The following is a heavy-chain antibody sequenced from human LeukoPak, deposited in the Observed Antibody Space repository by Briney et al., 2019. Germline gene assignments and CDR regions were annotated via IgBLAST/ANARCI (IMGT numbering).Heavy chain of an antibody. CDR2: ISSSSSYI. Sequence: GGFLRLSCAASGFTFSSYSMNWVRQAPGKGLEWVSSISSSSSYIYYADSVKGRFTISRDNAKNSLYLQMNSLRAEDTAVYYCARDRPPGGDYFSYAFDIWGQGTMVTVSS. CDR1: GFTFSSYS. D-gene: IGHD2-21*01. J-gene: IGHJ3*02. V-gene: IGHV3-21*01. CDR3: ARDRPPGGDYFSYAFDI.